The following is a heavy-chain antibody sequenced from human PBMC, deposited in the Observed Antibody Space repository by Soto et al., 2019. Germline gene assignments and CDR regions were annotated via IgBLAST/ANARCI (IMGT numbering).Heavy chain of an antibody. CDR2: INPNSGGT. CDR3: ARDPRVVSLDFLGAFDI. J-gene: IGHJ3*02. D-gene: IGHD3-3*01. V-gene: IGHV1-2*04. CDR1: GYTFTGYY. Sequence: ASVKVSCKASGYTFTGYYMHWVRQAPGQGLEWMGWINPNSGGTNYAQKFQGWVTMTRDTSISTAYMELGRLRSDDTAVYYCARDPRVVSLDFLGAFDIWGQAPMVTVSS.